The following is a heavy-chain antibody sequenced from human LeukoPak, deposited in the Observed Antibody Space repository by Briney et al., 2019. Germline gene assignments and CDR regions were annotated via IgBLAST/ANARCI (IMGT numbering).Heavy chain of an antibody. Sequence: ASVKVSCKASGYTFTGYYMHWVRQAPGQGLEWMGWINPNSGGTNYAQNFQGRVTMTRDTSISTAYMELSRLRSDDTAVHYCARIGGNWNYVYWGQGTLVTVSS. CDR1: GYTFTGYY. D-gene: IGHD1-7*01. V-gene: IGHV1-2*02. J-gene: IGHJ4*02. CDR2: INPNSGGT. CDR3: ARIGGNWNYVY.